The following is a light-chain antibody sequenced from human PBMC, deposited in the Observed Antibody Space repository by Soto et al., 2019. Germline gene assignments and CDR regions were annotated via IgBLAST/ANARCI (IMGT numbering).Light chain of an antibody. J-gene: IGLJ1*01. Sequence: QAVVTQPPSVSGAPGQRVTISCTGSNSNIGAGFGVHWYQQLPGTAPKLLISGNNNRPSGVPDRFSGSKSGTSASLAITGLQAEDEADYYCQSYDNSLTGFVFGTGTKLTVL. V-gene: IGLV1-40*01. CDR3: QSYDNSLTGFV. CDR2: GNN. CDR1: NSNIGAGFG.